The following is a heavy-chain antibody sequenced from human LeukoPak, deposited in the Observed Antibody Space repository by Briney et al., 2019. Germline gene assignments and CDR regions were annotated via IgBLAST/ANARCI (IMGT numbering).Heavy chain of an antibody. J-gene: IGHJ4*02. V-gene: IGHV3-15*01. CDR1: GFTFSRYD. D-gene: IGHD2-2*01. CDR3: ATGGIVVVPTAPWAGFDY. Sequence: GGSLRLYCAASGFTFSRYDMGWVRQAPGKGLEWIGRTKSNTNGGTTEYAAPVKGRFTISRDDSKDTFYLQMNNVKTEDTAVYYCATGGIVVVPTAPWAGFDYWGQGTLVTVSS. CDR2: TKSNTNGGTT.